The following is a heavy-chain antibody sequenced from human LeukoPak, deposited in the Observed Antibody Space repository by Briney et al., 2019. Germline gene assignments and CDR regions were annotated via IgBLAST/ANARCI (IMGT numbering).Heavy chain of an antibody. D-gene: IGHD6-19*01. CDR3: ARGPREYSSGWYFDY. CDR1: GYTFTSYG. CDR2: INPNSGGT. Sequence: ASVKVSCKASGYTFTSYGISWVRQAPGQGLEWMGWINPNSGGTNYAQKFQGRVTMTRDTSISTAYMELSRLRSDDTAVYYCARGPREYSSGWYFDYWGQGTLVTVSS. V-gene: IGHV1-2*02. J-gene: IGHJ4*02.